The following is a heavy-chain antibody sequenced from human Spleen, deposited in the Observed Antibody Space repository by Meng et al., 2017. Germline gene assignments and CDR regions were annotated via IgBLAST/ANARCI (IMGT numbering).Heavy chain of an antibody. V-gene: IGHV1-18*01. CDR1: DYTFTGYG. D-gene: IGHD4-23*01. Sequence: QVYLVQSGAEVKKPGASVQVSCKSSDYTFTGYGVSWVRQAPGQGLEWMGIIDPSGGYTNYAQKFQDRFTMTTDTSTTTAYMELSGLRSEDTAVYYCASPVTTVAVWGQGTLVTVSS. CDR3: ASPVTTVAV. J-gene: IGHJ4*02. CDR2: IDPSGGYT.